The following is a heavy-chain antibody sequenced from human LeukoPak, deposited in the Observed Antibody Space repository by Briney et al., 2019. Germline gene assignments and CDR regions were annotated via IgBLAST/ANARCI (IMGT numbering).Heavy chain of an antibody. J-gene: IGHJ3*02. CDR1: GGSISSNKYY. CDR3: ARDFPYYYGSGSYNAFDI. Sequence: SGTLSLTCTVSGGSISSNKYYWGWIRQPPGKGMEWIGYIYYSGSTNYNPSLKSRVTISVDTSKNQFSLKLSSVTAADTAVYYCARDFPYYYGSGSYNAFDIWGQGTMVTVSS. CDR2: IYYSGST. D-gene: IGHD3-10*01. V-gene: IGHV4-61*01.